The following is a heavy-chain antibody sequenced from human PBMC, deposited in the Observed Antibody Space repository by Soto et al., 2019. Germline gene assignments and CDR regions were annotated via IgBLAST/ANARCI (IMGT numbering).Heavy chain of an antibody. Sequence: GGSLRLSCAASGFTFSSYAMSWVRQAPRKGLEKVSAISGRGGSTYYADYQKDRITISRDNSKNTLYLQMNSLRAGDTAVYYCDYYGSGAGNYYYYMDVWGKGT. V-gene: IGHV3-23*01. CDR3: DYYGSGAGNYYYYMDV. J-gene: IGHJ6*03. D-gene: IGHD3-10*01. CDR1: GFTFSSYA. CDR2: ISGRGGST.